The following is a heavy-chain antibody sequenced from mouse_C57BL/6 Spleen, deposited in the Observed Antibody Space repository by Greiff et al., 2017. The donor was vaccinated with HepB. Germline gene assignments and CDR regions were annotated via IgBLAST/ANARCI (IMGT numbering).Heavy chain of an antibody. CDR3: ARDGNYALYYFDY. CDR2: ISSGSSTI. CDR1: GFTFSDYG. D-gene: IGHD2-1*01. V-gene: IGHV5-17*01. Sequence: EVNLVESGGGLVKPGGSLKLSCAASGFTFSDYGMHWVRQAPEKGLEWVAYISSGSSTIYYADTVKGRFTISRDNAKNTLFLQMTSLRSEDTAMYYGARDGNYALYYFDYWGQGTTLTVSS. J-gene: IGHJ2*01.